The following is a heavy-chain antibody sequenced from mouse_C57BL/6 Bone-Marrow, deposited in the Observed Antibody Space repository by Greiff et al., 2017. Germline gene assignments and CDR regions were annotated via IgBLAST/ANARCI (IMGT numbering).Heavy chain of an antibody. D-gene: IGHD2-4*01. J-gene: IGHJ2*01. CDR2: IWSAGST. Sequence: VQVVESGPGLVAPSQSLSITCTVSGFSLTSYGVHWVRQPPGQGLEWLVVIWSAGSTTYNSALHSRLSISKDNSKSQVFLKMNSLQTDDTAMYYCARHRYDYDALLDYWGQGTTLTVSA. CDR3: ARHRYDYDALLDY. V-gene: IGHV2-6-1*01. CDR1: GFSLTSYG.